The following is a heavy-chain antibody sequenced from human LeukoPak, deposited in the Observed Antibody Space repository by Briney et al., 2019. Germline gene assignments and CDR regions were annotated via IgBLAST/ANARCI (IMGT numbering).Heavy chain of an antibody. V-gene: IGHV3-74*01. CDR3: ARDMGPYGGSPGAS. CDR1: GFTFSGYW. D-gene: IGHD4-23*01. Sequence: GGSLRLSCAASGFTFSGYWMHWVRQAPGKRLVWVSRVATGGTGPSYADSVKGRFTISRDNAKNTLYLQMNSLSAEDTAVYFCARDMGPYGGSPGASWGQGTLVTVSS. CDR2: VATGGTGP. J-gene: IGHJ5*02.